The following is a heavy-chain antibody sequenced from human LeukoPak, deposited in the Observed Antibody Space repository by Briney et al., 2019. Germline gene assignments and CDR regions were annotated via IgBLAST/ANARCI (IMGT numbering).Heavy chain of an antibody. CDR2: IYYSGST. CDR3: ARHVWLQPFDY. CDR1: GGSMNSYY. J-gene: IGHJ4*02. Sequence: SETLSLTCSVSGGSMNSYYWSWIRQSPGKGLEWIGYIYYSGSTNYNPSLKRRVTISVDTSKNKFSLKLSSVTAADTAVYYCARHVWLQPFDYWGQGTLVTVSS. V-gene: IGHV4-59*08. D-gene: IGHD3-9*01.